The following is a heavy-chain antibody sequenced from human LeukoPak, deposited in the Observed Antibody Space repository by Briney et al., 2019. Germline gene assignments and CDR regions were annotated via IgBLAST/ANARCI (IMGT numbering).Heavy chain of an antibody. D-gene: IGHD3-10*01. CDR1: GGSISSSNW. CDR3: ARDLPWFGELLGSYYYYGMDV. J-gene: IGHJ6*02. V-gene: IGHV4-4*02. Sequence: PSETLSLTCAVSGGSISSSNWWSWVRQPPGKGLEWIGEIYHSGSTNYNPSLKSRVTISVDKSKNQFSLKLSSVTAADTAVYYCARDLPWFGELLGSYYYYGMDVWGQGTTVTVSS. CDR2: IYHSGST.